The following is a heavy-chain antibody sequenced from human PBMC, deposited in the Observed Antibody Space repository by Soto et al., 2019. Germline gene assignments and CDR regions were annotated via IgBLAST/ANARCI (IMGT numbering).Heavy chain of an antibody. CDR3: TGRSDYGNYV. D-gene: IGHD4-17*01. CDR1: GFTFSDYY. J-gene: IGHJ4*02. V-gene: IGHV3-11*01. Sequence: GGSLRLSCAASGFTFSDYYMSWIRQAPGKGLECISYISSSGSTKYYADSVKGRFTISRDNAKNSLYLQMNSLRVEDTAVYYCTGRSDYGNYVGGQGTLVTVSS. CDR2: ISSSGSTK.